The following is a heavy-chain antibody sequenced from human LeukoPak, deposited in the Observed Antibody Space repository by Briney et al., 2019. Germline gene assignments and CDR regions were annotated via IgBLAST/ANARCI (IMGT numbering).Heavy chain of an antibody. D-gene: IGHD2-15*01. CDR3: ARVGIYCSGGSCDNFAY. J-gene: IGHJ4*02. CDR1: GVTVSINY. V-gene: IGHV3-53*01. CDR2: IYRGGRT. Sequence: GGSPRLSCAASGVTVSINYMSCVRHAPQKRLWWGSVIYRGGRTYYEDSVKGRFTIYRDNSKTTLYLQMNSLRAEDTAVYYCARVGIYCSGGSCDNFAYWGQGTLVTVSS.